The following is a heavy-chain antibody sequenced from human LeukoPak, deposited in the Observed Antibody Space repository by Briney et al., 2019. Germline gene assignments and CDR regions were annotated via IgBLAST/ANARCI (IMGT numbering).Heavy chain of an antibody. J-gene: IGHJ6*04. Sequence: GGSLRLSCAASGFTFSSYEMNWVRQAPGKGLEWVSYISSSGSTMYYADSVKGRFTISRDNAKNSLYLQMNSLRAEDTAVYYCARGGLLHYGMDVWGKGTTVTVSS. CDR1: GFTFSSYE. V-gene: IGHV3-48*03. CDR3: ARGGLLHYGMDV. D-gene: IGHD2-15*01. CDR2: ISSSGSTM.